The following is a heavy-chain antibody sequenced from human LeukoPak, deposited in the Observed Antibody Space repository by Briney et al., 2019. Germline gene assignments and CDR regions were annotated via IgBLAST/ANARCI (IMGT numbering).Heavy chain of an antibody. CDR1: GYTFTGYY. CDR2: INPNSGGT. D-gene: IGHD3-9*01. J-gene: IGHJ6*03. V-gene: IGHV1-2*02. Sequence: ASVKVSCKASGYTFTGYYMHWVRQAPGQGLEWMGWINPNSGGTNYAQKFQGRVTMTRDTSISTAYMELSRLRSDDTAVYYCARARRESQDLRYFDRSAHVLGYYYYMDVWGKGTTVTVSS. CDR3: ARARRESQDLRYFDRSAHVLGYYYYMDV.